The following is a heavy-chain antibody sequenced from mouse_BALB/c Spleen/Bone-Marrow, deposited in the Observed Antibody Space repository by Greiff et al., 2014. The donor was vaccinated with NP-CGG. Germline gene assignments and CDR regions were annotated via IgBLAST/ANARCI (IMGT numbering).Heavy chain of an antibody. V-gene: IGHV14-3*02. J-gene: IGHJ3*01. D-gene: IGHD2-2*01. CDR3: ARGGNDGWFAY. CDR1: GFTFKDTY. CDR2: IDPANGDI. Sequence: VQLQQPGAELVKPGASVKLSCTASGFTFKDTYMHWVKQRPEQGLEWIGRIDPANGDIIYDPKFQGKATITADTSSNTAYLQLSSLTSEDTAVYYCARGGNDGWFAYWGQGTLVTVSA.